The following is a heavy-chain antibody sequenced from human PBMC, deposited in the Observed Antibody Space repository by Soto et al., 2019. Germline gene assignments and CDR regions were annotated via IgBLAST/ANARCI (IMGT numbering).Heavy chain of an antibody. CDR3: ARVNDFWTGYYSTNWFDP. V-gene: IGHV4-59*01. D-gene: IGHD3-3*01. CDR1: GGSIRGFY. J-gene: IGHJ5*02. Sequence: LETLSLTCTVSGGSIRGFYWSWIRQPPGKGLEWIGYIYYSGSTNYNPSLKSRVTISVDTSKNQFSLKLSSVTAADTAVYYCARVNDFWTGYYSTNWFDPWGQGTLVTVSS. CDR2: IYYSGST.